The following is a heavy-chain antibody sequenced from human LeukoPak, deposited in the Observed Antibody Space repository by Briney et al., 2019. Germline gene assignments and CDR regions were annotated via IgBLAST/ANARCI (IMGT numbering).Heavy chain of an antibody. CDR2: ISSSGSTI. D-gene: IGHD2-2*01. Sequence: GGSLRLSCAASGFTFSSYEMNWVRQAPGKGLEWVSYISSSGSTIYYADSVKGRFTISRDNAKNSQYLQMNSLRAEDTAVYYCAREGYCSSTSCVYGMDVWGQGTTVTVSS. V-gene: IGHV3-48*03. CDR1: GFTFSSYE. CDR3: AREGYCSSTSCVYGMDV. J-gene: IGHJ6*02.